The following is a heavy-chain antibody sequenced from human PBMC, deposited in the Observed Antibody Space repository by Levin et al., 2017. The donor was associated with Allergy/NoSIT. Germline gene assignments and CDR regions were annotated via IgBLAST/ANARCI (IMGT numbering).Heavy chain of an antibody. Sequence: PGGSLRLSCAASGFTFSRYAMSWVRQAPGKGLEWVSAMAGSGDSTYYADSVKGRFTISRDNSKNTLYLQINSLRAEDTAVYYCAKRESGAGGLYYFDYWGQGTLVTVSS. J-gene: IGHJ4*02. CDR1: GFTFSRYA. CDR2: MAGSGDST. D-gene: IGHD3-10*01. V-gene: IGHV3-23*01. CDR3: AKRESGAGGLYYFDY.